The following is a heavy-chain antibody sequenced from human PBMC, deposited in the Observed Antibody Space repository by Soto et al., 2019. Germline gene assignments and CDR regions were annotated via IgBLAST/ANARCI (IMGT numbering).Heavy chain of an antibody. CDR2: IYYSGNT. D-gene: IGHD5-18*01. CDR3: ARDRLMATAGTARHYFGLDV. J-gene: IGHJ6*02. Sequence: SETLSLTCTVSGGSIRSGGYYWSWVRQNPRRGLGWIGNIYYSGNTYYNPSLKSRLTISVDTSKNQFSLNLSSVTAADTAVYYCARDRLMATAGTARHYFGLDVWGQGTTVTVSS. CDR1: GGSIRSGGYY. V-gene: IGHV4-31*03.